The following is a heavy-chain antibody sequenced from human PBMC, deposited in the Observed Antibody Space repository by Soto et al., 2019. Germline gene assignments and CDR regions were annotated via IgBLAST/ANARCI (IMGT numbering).Heavy chain of an antibody. Sequence: GGSLRLSCAASGFTFSSYAMHWVRQAPGKGLEWVAVISYDGSNKYYADSVKGRFTISRDNSKNTLYLQMNSLRAEDTAVYYCARGGVPAVAGTTTFDYWGQGTLVTVSS. J-gene: IGHJ4*02. CDR1: GFTFSSYA. CDR2: ISYDGSNK. CDR3: ARGGVPAVAGTTTFDY. V-gene: IGHV3-30-3*01. D-gene: IGHD6-19*01.